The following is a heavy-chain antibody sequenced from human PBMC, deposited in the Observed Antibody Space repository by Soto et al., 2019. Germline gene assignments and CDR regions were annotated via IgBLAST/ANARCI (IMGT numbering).Heavy chain of an antibody. V-gene: IGHV5-51*01. CDR3: ARQVTYCSSTSCSHYYYYGMDV. Sequence: PGESLKISCKGSGYSFTSYWIGWVRQMPGKGLEWMGIIYPGDSDTRYSPSFQGQVTISADKSISTAYLQWSSLKASDTAMYYCARQVTYCSSTSCSHYYYYGMDVWGQGTTVTVS. D-gene: IGHD2-2*01. J-gene: IGHJ6*02. CDR2: IYPGDSDT. CDR1: GYSFTSYW.